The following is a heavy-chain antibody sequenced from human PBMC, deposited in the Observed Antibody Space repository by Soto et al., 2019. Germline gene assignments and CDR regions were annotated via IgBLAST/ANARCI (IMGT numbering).Heavy chain of an antibody. CDR2: IMPIFGTA. Sequence: QVQLVQSGAEVKKPGSSVKVSCKASGGTFSSYAISWVRQAPGQGLEWMGGIMPIFGTANYAQKFQGRVTITADESTSTAYMELSSLRSEDTAVYYCASPYCSGGSCYPGWFDPWGQGTLVTVSS. D-gene: IGHD2-15*01. V-gene: IGHV1-69*12. J-gene: IGHJ5*02. CDR1: GGTFSSYA. CDR3: ASPYCSGGSCYPGWFDP.